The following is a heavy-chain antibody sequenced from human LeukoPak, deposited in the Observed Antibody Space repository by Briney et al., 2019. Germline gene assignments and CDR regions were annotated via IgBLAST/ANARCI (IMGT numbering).Heavy chain of an antibody. CDR1: GGSFSGYY. Sequence: SETLSLTCAVYGGSFSGYYWSWIRQPPGKGLEGIGEINHSGSTNYNPSLKSRVTISVDTSKNQFSLKLSSVTAADTAVYYCARALGATTAGGDYWGQGTLVTGSS. J-gene: IGHJ4*02. CDR2: INHSGST. D-gene: IGHD1-26*01. CDR3: ARALGATTAGGDY. V-gene: IGHV4-34*01.